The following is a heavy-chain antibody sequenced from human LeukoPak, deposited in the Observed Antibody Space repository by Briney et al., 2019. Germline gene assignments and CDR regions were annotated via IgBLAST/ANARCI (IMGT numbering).Heavy chain of an antibody. V-gene: IGHV3-30*04. D-gene: IGHD2-21*01. CDR3: ARDIQDAFDI. J-gene: IGHJ3*02. CDR2: ISYDGSNK. CDR1: GFTFSSDA. Sequence: PGGSLRLSCAASGFTFSSDAMHWVRQAPGRGLEWAAVISYDGSNKYYADSVKGRFTISRDNSKNTLYLQMNSLRAEDTAVYYCARDIQDAFDIWGQGAMVTVSS.